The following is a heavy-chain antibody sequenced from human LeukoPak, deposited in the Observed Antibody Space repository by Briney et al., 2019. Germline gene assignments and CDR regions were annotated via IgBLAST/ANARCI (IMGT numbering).Heavy chain of an antibody. CDR2: FSSSSSYI. CDR1: GFMFRIST. J-gene: IGHJ3*02. CDR3: ARDRSDYGGNSGAFDI. D-gene: IGHD4-23*01. V-gene: IGHV3-21*01. Sequence: GVLRLSCAASGFMFRISTMSWVRQAPGKGLEWVSSFSSSSSYIYYGDSVEGRFTISRDNAKNSLYLQMNSLRAEDTAVYYCARDRSDYGGNSGAFDIWGQGTMITVSS.